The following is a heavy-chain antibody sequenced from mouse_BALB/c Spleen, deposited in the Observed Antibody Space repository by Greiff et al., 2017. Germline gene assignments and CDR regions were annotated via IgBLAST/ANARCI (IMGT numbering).Heavy chain of an antibody. Sequence: EVQGVESGGDLVKPGGSLKLSCAASGFTFSSYGMSWVRQTPDKRLEWVATISSGGSYTYYPDSVKGRFTISRDNAKNTLYLQMSSLKSEDTAMYYCARQLYYVDYWGQGTTLTVSS. J-gene: IGHJ2*01. CDR3: ARQLYYVDY. CDR2: ISSGGSYT. CDR1: GFTFSSYG. D-gene: IGHD2-1*01. V-gene: IGHV5-6*01.